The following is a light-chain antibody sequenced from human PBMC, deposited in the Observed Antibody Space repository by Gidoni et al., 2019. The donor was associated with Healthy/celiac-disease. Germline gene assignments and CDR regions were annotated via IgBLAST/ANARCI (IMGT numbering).Light chain of an antibody. CDR1: QSISTW. CDR3: QQYHSYSPGFT. Sequence: DIQMTQSPSTLSASIGDRVTIACRDSQSISTWLAWYQQKPGKAPKLLIYDASSLENGVPSRFSGSGSGTEFTLTISSLQPDDFAIYYCQQYHSYSPGFTFGPGTKSGYQT. J-gene: IGKJ3*01. V-gene: IGKV1-5*01. CDR2: DAS.